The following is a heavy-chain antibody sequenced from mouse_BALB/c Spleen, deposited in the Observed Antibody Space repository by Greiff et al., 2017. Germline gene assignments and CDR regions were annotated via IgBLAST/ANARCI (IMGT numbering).Heavy chain of an antibody. CDR2: ILPGSGST. CDR3: ARKGPLRRFYYFDY. CDR1: GYTFSSYW. D-gene: IGHD1-1*01. V-gene: IGHV1-9*01. Sequence: VQLQESGAELMKPGASVKISCKATGYTFSSYWIEWVKQRPGHGLEWIGEILPGSGSTNYNEKFKGKATFTADTSSNTAYMQLSSLTSEDSAVYYCARKGPLRRFYYFDYWGQGTTLTVSS. J-gene: IGHJ2*01.